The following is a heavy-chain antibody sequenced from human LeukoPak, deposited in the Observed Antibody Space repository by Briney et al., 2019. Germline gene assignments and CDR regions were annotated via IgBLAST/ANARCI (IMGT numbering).Heavy chain of an antibody. V-gene: IGHV3-23*01. D-gene: IGHD1-7*01. CDR2: ISGDGGST. J-gene: IGHJ4*02. CDR3: AKDRIPGTGTLLGF. CDR1: GFTFRMYA. Sequence: PGGSLRLSCTASGFTFRMYAMSWVRQAPGKGLEWVSTISGDGGSTFYADSVKGRFTISRDNSKNTLSLQMNGLRADDTALYYCAKDRIPGTGTLLGFWGQGTLVTVSS.